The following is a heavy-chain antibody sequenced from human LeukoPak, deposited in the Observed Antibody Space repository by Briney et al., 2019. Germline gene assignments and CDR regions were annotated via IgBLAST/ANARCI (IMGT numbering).Heavy chain of an antibody. CDR2: VSGNGGST. D-gene: IGHD3-3*01. V-gene: IGHV3-64*01. CDR1: GFTFSTYA. Sequence: GGSLRLSCAASGFTFSTYALHWVRQAPGKGLEYVSAVSGNGGSTYYAISVKGRFAISRDNSKNTVYLQMGSLRAEDMAVYYCARDRAGFWSGYLDYWGQETLVTVS. J-gene: IGHJ4*02. CDR3: ARDRAGFWSGYLDY.